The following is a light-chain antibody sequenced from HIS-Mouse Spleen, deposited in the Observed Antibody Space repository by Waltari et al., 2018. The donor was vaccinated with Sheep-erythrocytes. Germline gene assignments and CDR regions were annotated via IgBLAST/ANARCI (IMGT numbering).Light chain of an antibody. J-gene: IGLJ1*01. CDR2: DVS. CDR1: SSDVGGYNY. Sequence: QSALTQPRSVSGSPGQSCTISCPGTSSDVGGYNYVPWFQPHPGKAPKLMIYDVSKRPSGVPDRFSGSKSGNTASLTISGLQAEDEADYYCCSYAGSYNHVFATGTKVTVL. CDR3: CSYAGSYNHV. V-gene: IGLV2-11*01.